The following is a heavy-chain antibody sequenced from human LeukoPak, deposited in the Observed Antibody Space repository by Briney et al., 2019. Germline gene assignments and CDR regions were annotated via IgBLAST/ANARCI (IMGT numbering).Heavy chain of an antibody. CDR2: IKQDGSEK. CDR3: ARDCHYYDSSGYYYEYYYYMDV. D-gene: IGHD3-22*01. CDR1: GFTFSSYW. J-gene: IGHJ6*03. Sequence: PGGSLRLSCAASGFTFSSYWMSWVRQAPGKGLEWVANIKQDGSEKYYVDSVKGRFTISRDNAKNSLYLQMNSLRAEDTAVYYCARDCHYYDSSGYYYEYYYYMDVWGKGTTVTVSS. V-gene: IGHV3-7*01.